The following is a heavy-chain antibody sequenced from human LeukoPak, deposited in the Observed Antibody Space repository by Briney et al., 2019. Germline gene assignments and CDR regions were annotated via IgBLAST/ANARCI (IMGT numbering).Heavy chain of an antibody. CDR2: ISSSSSYI. CDR3: TTLYGDSLDY. Sequence: GGSLRLSCAASGFTFSSYSMNWVRQAPGKGLEWVSSISSSSSYIYYADSVKGRFTISRDNAKNTLYLQMNSLGAEDTAVYYCTTLYGDSLDYWGQGTLVTVSS. J-gene: IGHJ4*02. CDR1: GFTFSSYS. D-gene: IGHD2-21*02. V-gene: IGHV3-21*01.